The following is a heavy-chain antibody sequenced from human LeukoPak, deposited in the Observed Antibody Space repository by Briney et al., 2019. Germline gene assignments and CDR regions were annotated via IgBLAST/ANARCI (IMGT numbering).Heavy chain of an antibody. Sequence: GGSLRLSCAASGFTFSNYAMHWVRQAPGKGLEWVAFIRYDGSNEYYADSVKGRFTISRDNSKNTLYLQMNSLRAEDTAVYYCAIDSNYYGSGSYPKYYFDYWGQGTLVTVSS. CDR2: IRYDGSNE. CDR3: AIDSNYYGSGSYPKYYFDY. J-gene: IGHJ4*02. D-gene: IGHD3-10*01. V-gene: IGHV3-30*02. CDR1: GFTFSNYA.